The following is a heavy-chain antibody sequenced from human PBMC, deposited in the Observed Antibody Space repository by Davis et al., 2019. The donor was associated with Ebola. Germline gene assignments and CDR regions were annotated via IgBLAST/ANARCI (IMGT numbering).Heavy chain of an antibody. CDR1: GNSFTSHW. CDR3: ATLRRTITGMDDDFDI. J-gene: IGHJ3*02. CDR2: IYTDDSDT. V-gene: IGHV5-51*01. D-gene: IGHD1-20*01. Sequence: GESLKISCQDSGNSFTSHWIGRVRQPPGKGLEWMGIIYTDDSDTRYSPSFRGQVNISADKSIKTAFLQWSSLKASDTAIYYCATLRRTITGMDDDFDIWGQGTMVTVSS.